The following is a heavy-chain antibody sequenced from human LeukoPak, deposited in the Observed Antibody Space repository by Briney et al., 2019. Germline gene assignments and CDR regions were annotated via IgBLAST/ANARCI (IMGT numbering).Heavy chain of an antibody. CDR2: ISSSSSNI. V-gene: IGHV3-21*01. CDR3: ARDLKVAAAGTPAYYYGMDV. CDR1: GFTFSTYT. Sequence: PGGSLRLSCAASGFTFSTYTMDWVRQAPGKGLEWVSSISSSSSNIYYADSVKGRFTISRDNAKNSLYLQMNSLRVDDTAVYYCARDLKVAAAGTPAYYYGMDVWGQGTTVTVSS. J-gene: IGHJ6*02. D-gene: IGHD6-13*01.